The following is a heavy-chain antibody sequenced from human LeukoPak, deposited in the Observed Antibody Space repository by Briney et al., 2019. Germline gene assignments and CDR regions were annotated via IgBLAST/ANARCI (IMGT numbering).Heavy chain of an antibody. Sequence: PGGSLRLFCAASGFTFSNYAMHWVRQGLVKGLESMAVVSHDGIQTYYADSVQGRFTISRDNPKSTLFLQMNSLRAEDTAVYYCARTVTDAFDIWGQGTMVTVSS. CDR2: VSHDGIQT. J-gene: IGHJ3*02. CDR3: ARTVTDAFDI. D-gene: IGHD1-14*01. V-gene: IGHV3-30-3*01. CDR1: GFTFSNYA.